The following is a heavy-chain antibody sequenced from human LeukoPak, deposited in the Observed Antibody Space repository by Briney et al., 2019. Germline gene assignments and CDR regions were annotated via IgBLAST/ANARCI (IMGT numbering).Heavy chain of an antibody. CDR1: GFTFSSYA. D-gene: IGHD6-19*01. CDR3: AKQELWLFIGNGGFDP. J-gene: IGHJ5*02. V-gene: IGHV3-23*01. Sequence: GGSLRLSCAASGFTFSSYAMSWVRQAPGKGLEWVSGISGSGGSTYYADSVKGRFTISRDNSKNTLYLQINSLRAEDTAVYYCAKQELWLFIGNGGFDPWGQGTLVTVSS. CDR2: ISGSGGST.